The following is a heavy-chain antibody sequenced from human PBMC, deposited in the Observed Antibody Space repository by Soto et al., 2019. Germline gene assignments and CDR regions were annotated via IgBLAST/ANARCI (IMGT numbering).Heavy chain of an antibody. J-gene: IGHJ6*02. CDR3: ARGMMGYCSGGSCYSSYYYYYGMDV. D-gene: IGHD2-15*01. CDR1: GGTFSSYA. CDR2: IIPIFGTA. V-gene: IGHV1-69*01. Sequence: QVQLVQSGAEVKKPGSSVKVSCKASGGTFSSYAISWVRQAPGQGLERMGGIIPIFGTANYAQKFQGRVTMTADESTSTAYMELSSLRSEDTAVYYCARGMMGYCSGGSCYSSYYYYYGMDVWGQGTTVTVSS.